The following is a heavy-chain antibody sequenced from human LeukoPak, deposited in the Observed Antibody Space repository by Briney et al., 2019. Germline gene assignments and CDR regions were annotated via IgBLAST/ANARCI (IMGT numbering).Heavy chain of an antibody. Sequence: PGGSLRLSCETSGFTFSSYWMSWVRQAPGKGLEWVANIKQDGNEKYYVDSVKGRFTISRDNSKNTLYLQMNSLRAEDTAVYYCAKEAYYDSSGYHLGYFQHWGQGTLVTVSS. CDR3: AKEAYYDSSGYHLGYFQH. CDR2: IKQDGNEK. D-gene: IGHD3-22*01. V-gene: IGHV3-7*03. J-gene: IGHJ1*01. CDR1: GFTFSSYW.